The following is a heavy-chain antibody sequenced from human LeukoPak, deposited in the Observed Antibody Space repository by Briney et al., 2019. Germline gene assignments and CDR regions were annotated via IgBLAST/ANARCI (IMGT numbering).Heavy chain of an antibody. J-gene: IGHJ4*02. Sequence: PGRSLRLSCAASGFTLSTYGMHWVRQAPGKGLEWVAVISYNASNKYYADSVKGRFTISRDNSKNTLYLQMNSLRAEDTAVYYCAKDNAPHYYYGSGSVYFGIDYWGQGTLVTVSS. CDR1: GFTLSTYG. D-gene: IGHD3-10*01. V-gene: IGHV3-30*18. CDR2: ISYNASNK. CDR3: AKDNAPHYYYGSGSVYFGIDY.